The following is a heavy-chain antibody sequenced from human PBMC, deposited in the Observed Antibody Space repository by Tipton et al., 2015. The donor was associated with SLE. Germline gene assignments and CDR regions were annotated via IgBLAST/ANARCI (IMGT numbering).Heavy chain of an antibody. D-gene: IGHD3-3*01. Sequence: GLVKPSETLSLTCTVSGGSISSSYWSWIRQPPGKRLEWIGYIYYGGTTSYNPSLKSRVTISVDTSRNQVSLRLTSVTAADTAVHYCAIRDFWGNFFGYWCQGTFVAVSS. V-gene: IGHV4-59*01. J-gene: IGHJ4*02. CDR2: IYYGGTT. CDR1: GGSISSSY. CDR3: AIRDFWGNFFGY.